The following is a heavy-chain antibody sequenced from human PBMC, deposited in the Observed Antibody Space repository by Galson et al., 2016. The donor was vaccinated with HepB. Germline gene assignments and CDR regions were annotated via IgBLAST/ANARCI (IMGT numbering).Heavy chain of an antibody. CDR1: GVTINANS. D-gene: IGHD2/OR15-2a*01. CDR2: VYTDATT. V-gene: IGHV3-53*01. J-gene: IGHJ4*02. Sequence: LRLSCAVPGVTINANSVAWVRQPPVQGLEWVAVVYTDATTSYANSTKGRFTNSRDLPKSTVYLQINNPRVDDTAVYYRASGPLSLDFWGQGTLVTASS. CDR3: ASGPLSLDF.